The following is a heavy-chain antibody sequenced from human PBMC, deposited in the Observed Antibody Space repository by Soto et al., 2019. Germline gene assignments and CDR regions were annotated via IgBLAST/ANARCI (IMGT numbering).Heavy chain of an antibody. D-gene: IGHD6-19*01. CDR3: ARDRDLAVAGLYYGMDV. Sequence: ASVKVSCKASGYTFTGYYMHWVRQAPGQGLEWMGWINPNSSGTNYAQKFQGWVTMTRDTSISTAYMELSRLRSDDTAVYYCARDRDLAVAGLYYGMDVWGQGTTVTVSS. CDR2: INPNSSGT. J-gene: IGHJ6*02. V-gene: IGHV1-2*04. CDR1: GYTFTGYY.